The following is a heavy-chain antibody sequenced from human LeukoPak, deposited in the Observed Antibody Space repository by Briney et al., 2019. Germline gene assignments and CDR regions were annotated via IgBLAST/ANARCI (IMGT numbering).Heavy chain of an antibody. CDR3: ARLSSGWTPFDY. J-gene: IGHJ4*02. CDR2: INHSGST. Sequence: PSETLSLTSAVDAGSFSVYYGSWLRQPPGRGLEWIGEINHSGSTNYNPSLKSRVTISVDTSKNQFSLKLSSATAADTAVQYCARLSSGWTPFDYWGQGPLVTFSS. V-gene: IGHV4-34*01. CDR1: AGSFSVYY. D-gene: IGHD6-19*01.